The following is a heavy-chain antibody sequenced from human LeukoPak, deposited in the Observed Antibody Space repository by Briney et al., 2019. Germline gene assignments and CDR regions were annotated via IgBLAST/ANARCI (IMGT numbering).Heavy chain of an antibody. D-gene: IGHD3-22*01. CDR3: ARDGHHYYDSSGYIVGAFDI. Sequence: GRSLRLSCAASGFTFNIYAMHWVRQAPDRGLEWVAVISYNGNNKFYADSVKGRFTISRDNSKNTLYLQMNSLRAEDTAVYYCARDGHHYYDSSGYIVGAFDIWGPGTMVTVSS. V-gene: IGHV3-30*14. CDR2: ISYNGNNK. J-gene: IGHJ3*02. CDR1: GFTFNIYA.